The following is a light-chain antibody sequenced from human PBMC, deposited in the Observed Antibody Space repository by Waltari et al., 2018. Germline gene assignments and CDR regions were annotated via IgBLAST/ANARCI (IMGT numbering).Light chain of an antibody. Sequence: VLTQSPGTLSLSPGERATLSCRASQSLRRTSLVWYQQKSGQAPRLLIYGGSSRAAGIPDRFSGSGSGTDFTLTISRLEPEDSAVYYCQQYESSVMYTFGQGTKVEIK. CDR2: GGS. J-gene: IGKJ2*01. CDR1: QSLRRTS. V-gene: IGKV3-20*01. CDR3: QQYESSVMYT.